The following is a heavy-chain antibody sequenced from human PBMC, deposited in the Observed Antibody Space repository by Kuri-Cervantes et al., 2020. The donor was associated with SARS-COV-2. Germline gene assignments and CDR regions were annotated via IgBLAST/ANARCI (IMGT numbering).Heavy chain of an antibody. CDR1: GFTFSNAW. D-gene: IGHD4-17*01. Sequence: GESLKISCAASGFTFSNAWMSWVRQAPGKGLEWVGRIKSKTDGGTTDYAAPVKGRFTISRDDSKNTLYLQMNSLKTEDTAVYYCTTEGWGDYEGTDYWGQGTLVTVSS. CDR2: IKSKTDGGTT. J-gene: IGHJ4*02. V-gene: IGHV3-15*01. CDR3: TTEGWGDYEGTDY.